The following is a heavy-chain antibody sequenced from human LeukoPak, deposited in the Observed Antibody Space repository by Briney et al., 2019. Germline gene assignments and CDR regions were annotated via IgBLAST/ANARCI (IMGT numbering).Heavy chain of an antibody. Sequence: ASVKVSCKASGYTFTSYGISWVRQAPGQGLEWMGWISAYNGNTNYAQKLQGRVTMTTDTSTSTAYMELRSLRSDDTAVYYCARTVDQWELLLFDYWGQGTLVTVSS. CDR3: ARTVDQWELLLFDY. CDR1: GYTFTSYG. D-gene: IGHD1-26*01. J-gene: IGHJ4*02. CDR2: ISAYNGNT. V-gene: IGHV1-18*01.